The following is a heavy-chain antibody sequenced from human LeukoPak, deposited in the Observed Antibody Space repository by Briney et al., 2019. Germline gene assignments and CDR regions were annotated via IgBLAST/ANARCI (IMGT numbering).Heavy chain of an antibody. CDR3: ARGLSYSSSWYGSALY. J-gene: IGHJ4*02. V-gene: IGHV1-18*01. D-gene: IGHD6-13*01. CDR2: ISAYNGNT. Sequence: ASVKVSCKASGYTFTSYGISWVRQAPGQGLEWMGWISAYNGNTNYAQKLQGRVTMTTDTSTSTAYMELRSLRSDDTAVYYCARGLSYSSSWYGSALYWGQGTLVTVSS. CDR1: GYTFTSYG.